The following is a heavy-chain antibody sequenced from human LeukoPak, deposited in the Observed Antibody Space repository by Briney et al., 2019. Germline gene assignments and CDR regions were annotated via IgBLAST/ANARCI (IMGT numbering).Heavy chain of an antibody. Sequence: SQTLSVTCTVSGGSISSGDYYWSWIRQPPGKGLEWIGYIYYSGSTYYNPSLKSRVTISVDTSKNQFSLKLSSVTAADTAVYYCARVDQLLLAWFDPWGQGTLVTVSS. D-gene: IGHD2-2*01. CDR2: IYYSGST. CDR1: GGSISSGDYY. CDR3: ARVDQLLLAWFDP. V-gene: IGHV4-30-4*08. J-gene: IGHJ5*02.